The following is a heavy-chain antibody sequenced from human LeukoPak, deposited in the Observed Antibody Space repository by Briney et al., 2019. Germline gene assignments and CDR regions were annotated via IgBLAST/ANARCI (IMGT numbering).Heavy chain of an antibody. CDR3: ARTNYGGKRAGDY. CDR1: GYTFTNYW. V-gene: IGHV5-51*01. Sequence: GESLKISCKGSGYTFTNYWIAWVRQMPGKGLEWMGIIYPGDSDTRYSPSFQGQVTISADKSISTAYLQWSSLKASDTAMYYCARTNYGGKRAGDYWGQGTLVTVSS. D-gene: IGHD4-23*01. J-gene: IGHJ4*02. CDR2: IYPGDSDT.